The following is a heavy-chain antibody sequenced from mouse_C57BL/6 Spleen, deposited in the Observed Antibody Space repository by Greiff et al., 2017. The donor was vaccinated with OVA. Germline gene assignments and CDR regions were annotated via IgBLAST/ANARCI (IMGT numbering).Heavy chain of an antibody. V-gene: IGHV5-9-1*02. Sequence: EVQVVESGEGLVKPGGSLKLSCAASGFTFSSYAMSWVRQTPEKRLEWVAYISSGGDYIYYADTVKGRFTISRDNARNTLYLQMSSLKSEDTAMYYCTREVYYGSKYAMDYWGQGTSVTVSS. CDR3: TREVYYGSKYAMDY. CDR2: ISSGGDYI. J-gene: IGHJ4*01. D-gene: IGHD1-1*01. CDR1: GFTFSSYA.